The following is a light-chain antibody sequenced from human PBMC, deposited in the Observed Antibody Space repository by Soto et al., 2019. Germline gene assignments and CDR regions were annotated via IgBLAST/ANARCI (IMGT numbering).Light chain of an antibody. CDR3: QQIYTIPLT. CDR1: QSISSW. V-gene: IGKV1-39*01. CDR2: VGS. Sequence: DIQMTQSPSTLSASVGDRVTITCRASQSISSWLAWSQQKPGNTPNLLSNVGSLLQSGVPTRFSGGGGGTDFTLTISSLQPEDFASYYCQQIYTIPLTFGGGTKVDIK. J-gene: IGKJ4*01.